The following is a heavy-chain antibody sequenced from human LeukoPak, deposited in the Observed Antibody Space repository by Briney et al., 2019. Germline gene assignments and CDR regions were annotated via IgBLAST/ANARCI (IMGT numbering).Heavy chain of an antibody. CDR3: ARGWRYYGSGSYCWFDL. V-gene: IGHV4-34*01. CDR1: GGSFSGYY. CDR2: INHSGST. Sequence: SETLSLTCAVYGGSFSGYYWSWIRQPPGKGLEWIGEINHSGSTNYNPSLKSRVTISVDTSKNQFSLKLSSVTAADTAVYYCARGWRYYGSGSYCWFDLWGQGTLVTVSS. D-gene: IGHD3-10*01. J-gene: IGHJ5*02.